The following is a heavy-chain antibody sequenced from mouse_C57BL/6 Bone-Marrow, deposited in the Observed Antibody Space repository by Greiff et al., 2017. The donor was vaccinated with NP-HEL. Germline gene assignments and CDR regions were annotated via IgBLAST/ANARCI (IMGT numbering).Heavy chain of an antibody. J-gene: IGHJ1*03. D-gene: IGHD1-1*01. CDR3: TTFITTVVTGYFDV. V-gene: IGHV14-4*01. CDR1: GYTFTSYG. Sequence: VQLQQSGAELVRPGSSVKMSCKTSGYTFTSYGINWVKQRPEQGLEWIGWIDPENGDTEYASKFQGKATITADTSSNTAYLQLSSLTSEDTAVYYCTTFITTVVTGYFDVWGTGTTVTVSS. CDR2: IDPENGDT.